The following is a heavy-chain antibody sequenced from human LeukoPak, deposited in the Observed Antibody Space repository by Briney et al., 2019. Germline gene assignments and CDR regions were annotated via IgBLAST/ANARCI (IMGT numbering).Heavy chain of an antibody. V-gene: IGHV3-23*01. J-gene: IGHJ3*01. Sequence: GGSLRLSCAASGFIVSSNYMSWVRQAPGKGLEWVSAISGSGGGTYYADSVKGRFTISRDNSKNTLFLQMNSLRAEDTAVYYCAKDRSCTGSSCNVGSWGQGTMVTVSS. CDR1: GFIVSSNY. D-gene: IGHD2-2*01. CDR2: ISGSGGGT. CDR3: AKDRSCTGSSCNVGS.